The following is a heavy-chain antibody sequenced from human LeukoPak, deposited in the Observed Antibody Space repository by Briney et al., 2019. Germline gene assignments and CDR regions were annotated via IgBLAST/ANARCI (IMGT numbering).Heavy chain of an antibody. D-gene: IGHD6-6*01. CDR1: GYTFNNFG. Sequence: ASVKVSCKTSGYTFNNFGITWVRQAPGQGLEFMGWISVDTGNTNYAQKFQGRFTMTTDTPSSTAYMELRSLTSDDTALYYCARGKTSSSEGASGYWGQGTLVIVSS. V-gene: IGHV1-18*04. CDR2: ISVDTGNT. J-gene: IGHJ4*02. CDR3: ARGKTSSSEGASGY.